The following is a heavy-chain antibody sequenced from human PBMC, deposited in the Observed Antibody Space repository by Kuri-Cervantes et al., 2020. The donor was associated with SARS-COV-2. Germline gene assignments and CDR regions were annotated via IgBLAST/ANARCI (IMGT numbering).Heavy chain of an antibody. CDR1: GYTFTGYH. CDR3: ARDRGYDILTGYYSFDY. V-gene: IGHV1-2*02. D-gene: IGHD3-9*01. CDR2: INPNSGGT. J-gene: IGHJ4*02. Sequence: ASVKVSCKASGYTFTGYHMHWVRQAPGQGLEWMGWINPNSGGTNYAQKSQGRVTMTRDTSISTAYMELSRLRSDDTAVYYCARDRGYDILTGYYSFDYWGQGTLVTVSS.